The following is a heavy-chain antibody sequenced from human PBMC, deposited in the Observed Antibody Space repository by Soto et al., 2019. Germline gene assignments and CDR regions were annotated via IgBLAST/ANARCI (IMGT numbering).Heavy chain of an antibody. CDR1: GYTFTSYG. CDR3: ARDPDYYYGSGSGNRFDP. D-gene: IGHD3-10*01. J-gene: IGHJ5*02. V-gene: IGHV1-18*01. Sequence: QVQLVQSGAEVRKPGASVKVSCKASGYTFTSYGISWVRQAPGQGLEWMGWISAYNGNTNYAQKLQDRVTMTTDTSTSTAYMELRSLRSDDTAVYYCARDPDYYYGSGSGNRFDPWGQGTLVTVSS. CDR2: ISAYNGNT.